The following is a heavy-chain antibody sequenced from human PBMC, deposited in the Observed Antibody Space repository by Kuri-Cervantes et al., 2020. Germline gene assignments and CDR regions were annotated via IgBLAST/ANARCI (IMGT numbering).Heavy chain of an antibody. CDR3: ARDGGLRWLQWPQGPNFDY. D-gene: IGHD5-24*01. Sequence: GESLKISCEVSGFTLSEYWMSWVRQAPGRGLEWVANMQKDGSEKNYVDSVKGRFTISRDNTRNSVYLQMNSLRGEDTAVYYCARDGGLRWLQWPQGPNFDYWSQGTLVTVSS. V-gene: IGHV3-7*01. CDR1: GFTLSEYW. J-gene: IGHJ4*02. CDR2: MQKDGSEK.